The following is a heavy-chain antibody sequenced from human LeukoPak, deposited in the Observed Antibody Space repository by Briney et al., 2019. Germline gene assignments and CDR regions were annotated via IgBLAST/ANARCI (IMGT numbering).Heavy chain of an antibody. J-gene: IGHJ4*01. V-gene: IGHV1-3*01. CDR3: ARFRSYYGQLFDY. CDR1: GYTFTSYA. Sequence: ASVKVSCTASGYTFTSYAMHWVRQAPGQRHEWMGWINVGNGNTKYSQKFQGRVTITRDTSASTAYMELSSLRSEDTAVYYCARFRSYYGQLFDYWGQGTLVTVSS. D-gene: IGHD3-10*01. CDR2: INVGNGNT.